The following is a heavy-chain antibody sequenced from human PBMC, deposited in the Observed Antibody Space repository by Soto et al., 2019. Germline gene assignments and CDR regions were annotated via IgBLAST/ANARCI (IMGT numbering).Heavy chain of an antibody. CDR3: ARGRGSSGWYRGGYDYYYGMDV. D-gene: IGHD6-19*01. J-gene: IGHJ6*02. V-gene: IGHV4-34*01. CDR2: INHSGST. Sequence: SETLSLTCAVYGGSFMGYYWSWFRQPPGKGLEWVGEINHSGSTNYNPSLKSRVTISVDTSKNQFSLKRSSVTAADTAVYYCARGRGSSGWYRGGYDYYYGMDVWGQGTTVTVSS. CDR1: GGSFMGYY.